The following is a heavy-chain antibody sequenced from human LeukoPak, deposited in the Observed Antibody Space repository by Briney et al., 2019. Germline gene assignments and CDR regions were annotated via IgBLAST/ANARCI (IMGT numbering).Heavy chain of an antibody. V-gene: IGHV1-18*01. CDR1: GYTFTSYG. Sequence: GASVKVSCKGSGYTFTSYGISWGRQGQGQGLEWMGWSSAYNGNTNYAQKIQGRVTMTTDTSTSTAYMELRSLRSDDPAVYYCARATDSSGYYAHYWGQGTLVTVSS. CDR2: SSAYNGNT. CDR3: ARATDSSGYYAHY. D-gene: IGHD3-22*01. J-gene: IGHJ4*02.